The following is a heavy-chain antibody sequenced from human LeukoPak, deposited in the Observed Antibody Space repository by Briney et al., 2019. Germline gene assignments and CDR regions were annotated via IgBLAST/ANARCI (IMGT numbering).Heavy chain of an antibody. J-gene: IGHJ4*02. V-gene: IGHV3-48*03. CDR1: GFTFSSYE. CDR3: ARDLDGSSATNY. D-gene: IGHD6-13*01. Sequence: PGGSLRLSCAASGFTFSSYEMNWVRQAPGKGLEWVSYISSSGSTIYYADSVKGRFTISRDNAKNSLYLQMNSLRAEDTAVYYCARDLDGSSATNYWGQGTLVTVSS. CDR2: ISSSGSTI.